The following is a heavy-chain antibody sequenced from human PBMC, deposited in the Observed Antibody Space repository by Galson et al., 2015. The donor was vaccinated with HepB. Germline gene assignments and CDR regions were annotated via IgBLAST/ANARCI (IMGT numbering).Heavy chain of an antibody. Sequence: SLRLSCAASGFTFSRYSMNWVRQAPGKGLEWVSYISFSSSTIYYADSVKGRFTISRDNAKNSLYLQMNSLRAEDTAVYYCARDTYYDSWTGYYFDYWGQGTLVTVSS. D-gene: IGHD3-3*01. CDR1: GFTFSRYS. CDR2: ISFSSSTI. CDR3: ARDTYYDSWTGYYFDY. V-gene: IGHV3-48*04. J-gene: IGHJ4*02.